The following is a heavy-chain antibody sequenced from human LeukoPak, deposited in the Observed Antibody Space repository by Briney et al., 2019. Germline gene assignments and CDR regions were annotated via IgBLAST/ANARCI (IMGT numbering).Heavy chain of an antibody. D-gene: IGHD3-10*01. Sequence: SETLSLTCAVSGRSISSGGYSWSWIRQPPGKGLEWFGYIYHSGSTYYNPSLKSRVTISVDRSKNQLSLKLSSVTAADTAVYYCGRDYYGSGSVGGANWFDPWGQGTLVTVSS. J-gene: IGHJ5*02. CDR2: IYHSGST. CDR1: GRSISSGGYS. V-gene: IGHV4-30-2*01. CDR3: GRDYYGSGSVGGANWFDP.